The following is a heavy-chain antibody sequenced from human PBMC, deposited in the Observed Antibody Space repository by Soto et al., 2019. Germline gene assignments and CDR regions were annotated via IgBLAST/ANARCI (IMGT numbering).Heavy chain of an antibody. CDR1: GFTFSSSG. D-gene: IGHD2-15*01. CDR3: AKDCTGASCSFDI. J-gene: IGHJ3*02. V-gene: IGHV1-18*01. Sequence: GASVKVSCKTSGFTFSSSGISWVRQAPGQGLEWMGWISAYNGNTNYAQKLQGRVTMITDTSTSTAYMELRSLRSDDTAVYYCAKDCTGASCSFDIWGQGTMVTVSS. CDR2: ISAYNGNT.